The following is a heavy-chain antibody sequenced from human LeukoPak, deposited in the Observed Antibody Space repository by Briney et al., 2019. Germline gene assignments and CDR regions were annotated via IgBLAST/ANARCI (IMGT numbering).Heavy chain of an antibody. CDR2: IYYSGST. CDR3: ARDVYYGSGSAGFDP. CDR1: GGSISSSSYY. Sequence: PSETLSLTCAVSGGSISSSSYYWSWIRQPPGKGLEWIGYIYYSGSTNYNPSLKSRVTISVDTSKNQFSLKLSSVTAADTAVYYCARDVYYGSGSAGFDPWGQGTLVTVSS. D-gene: IGHD3-10*01. V-gene: IGHV4-61*01. J-gene: IGHJ5*02.